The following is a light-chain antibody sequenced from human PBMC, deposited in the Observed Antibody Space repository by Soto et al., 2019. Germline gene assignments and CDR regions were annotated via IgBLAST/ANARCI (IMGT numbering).Light chain of an antibody. Sequence: IQLTQTPSSLSASVGDRVTMTCRASQDIRSALGWYQQKPGKVPKLLIYAASTLQSGVPSRFSGSRSGTDFTLTISSLQPEDFTTYYCLQHNTYPWTFGQRTKVDI. CDR3: LQHNTYPWT. V-gene: IGKV1-17*01. CDR1: QDIRSA. J-gene: IGKJ1*01. CDR2: AAS.